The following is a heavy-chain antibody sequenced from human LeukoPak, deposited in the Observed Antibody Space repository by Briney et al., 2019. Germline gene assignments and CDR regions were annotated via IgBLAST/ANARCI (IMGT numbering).Heavy chain of an antibody. CDR3: ARHRAAAGTKGFDY. Sequence: SETLSLTCTVSGGSISSYYWSWIRQPPGKGLEGIGYIYYSGSTNYNPSLKSRFTISVDTSKNQFSLKLTSVTAADTAVYYCARHRAAAGTKGFDYWGQGTLVTVSS. J-gene: IGHJ4*02. D-gene: IGHD6-13*01. V-gene: IGHV4-59*08. CDR1: GGSISSYY. CDR2: IYYSGST.